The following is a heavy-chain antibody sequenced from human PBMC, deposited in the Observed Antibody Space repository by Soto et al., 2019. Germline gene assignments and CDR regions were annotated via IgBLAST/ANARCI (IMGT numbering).Heavy chain of an antibody. CDR1: GYTFTSYG. D-gene: IGHD3-3*01. J-gene: IGHJ4*02. CDR3: ARGITIFGVVINYYFDY. Sequence: ASVKVSCKASGYTFTSYGISWVRQAPGQGLEWMGWISAYNGNTNYAQKLQGRVTMTTDTSTSTAYMELRSLRSDDTAVYYCARGITIFGVVINYYFDYGGKEPRVTVPS. CDR2: ISAYNGNT. V-gene: IGHV1-18*01.